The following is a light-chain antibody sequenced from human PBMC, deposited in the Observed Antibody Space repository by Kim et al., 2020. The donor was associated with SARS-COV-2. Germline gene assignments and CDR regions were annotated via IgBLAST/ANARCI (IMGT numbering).Light chain of an antibody. Sequence: VSPGERATLSCRASQAISNSIAWYQQKLGQAPSLLIFGASTRATGIPARFSGSGSGTEFTLTISSLQSEDFGVYYCQQYNKWPLTFGGGTKVDIK. CDR1: QAISNS. CDR2: GAS. J-gene: IGKJ4*01. CDR3: QQYNKWPLT. V-gene: IGKV3-15*01.